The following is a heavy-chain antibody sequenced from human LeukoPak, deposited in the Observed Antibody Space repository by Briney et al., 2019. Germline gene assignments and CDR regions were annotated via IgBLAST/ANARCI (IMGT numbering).Heavy chain of an antibody. V-gene: IGHV3-23*01. J-gene: IGHJ4*02. CDR1: GFTFSSYA. CDR3: AKDHSYGSGSLPLPDY. CDR2: ISGSGDST. Sequence: GGSLRLSCAASGFTFSSYAMSWVRQAPGKGLEWVSAISGSGDSTYYADSVKGRFTISRDNSTNTLYLQMNSLRAEDTAVYYCAKDHSYGSGSLPLPDYWGQGTLVTVSS. D-gene: IGHD3-10*01.